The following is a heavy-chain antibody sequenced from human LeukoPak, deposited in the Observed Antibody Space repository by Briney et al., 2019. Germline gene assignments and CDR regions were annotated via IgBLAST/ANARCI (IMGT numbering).Heavy chain of an antibody. V-gene: IGHV3-30*02. Sequence: PGGPLRLSCIASGYPLSHHGMPWVPEPPGKGLEWVAFVRYDGGDMYYAESVKGRFTVSIDNSNNALDLQMNTLTVEDTAVYYCARDLSSAGGSYYFDSWGQGTLVTVSS. CDR3: ARDLSSAGGSYYFDS. CDR1: GYPLSHHG. J-gene: IGHJ4*02. D-gene: IGHD4-23*01. CDR2: VRYDGGDM.